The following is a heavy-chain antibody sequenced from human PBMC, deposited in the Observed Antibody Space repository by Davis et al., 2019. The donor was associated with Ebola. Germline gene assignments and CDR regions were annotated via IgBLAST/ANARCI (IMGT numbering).Heavy chain of an antibody. CDR1: GGSFSGYY. V-gene: IGHV4-34*01. CDR2: INHSGST. J-gene: IGHJ6*02. D-gene: IGHD3-22*01. Sequence: SQTLLLTCAVYGGSFSGYYWSWIRQPPGKGLEWIGEINHSGSTNYNPSLKSRVTISVDTSKNQFSLKLSSVTAADTAVYYCARVGGSGYYSRDYYYYYGMDVWGQGTTVTVSS. CDR3: ARVGGSGYYSRDYYYYYGMDV.